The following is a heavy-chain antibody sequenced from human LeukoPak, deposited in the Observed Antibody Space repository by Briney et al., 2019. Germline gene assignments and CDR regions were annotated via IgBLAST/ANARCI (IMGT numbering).Heavy chain of an antibody. J-gene: IGHJ4*02. D-gene: IGHD4-23*01. CDR1: GGSFSGYY. Sequence: SETLSLTCAVYGGSFSGYYWSWIRQPPGKGLEWIGEINHSGSTNYNPSLKSRVTISVDTSKNQFSLKLSSVTAADTAVYYCARLPDYGGNSGFDYRGQGTLVTVSS. V-gene: IGHV4-34*01. CDR3: ARLPDYGGNSGFDY. CDR2: INHSGST.